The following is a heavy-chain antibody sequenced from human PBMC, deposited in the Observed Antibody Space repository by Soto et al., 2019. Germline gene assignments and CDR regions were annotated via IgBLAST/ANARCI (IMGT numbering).Heavy chain of an antibody. V-gene: IGHV1-69*01. CDR1: GGTFSSYA. CDR2: IIPIFGTA. Sequence: QVQLVQSGAEVKKPGSSVKVSCKASGGTFSSYAISWVRQAPGQGLEWMGGIIPIFGTANYAKKFQGRVTIPADESTSTAYMELSSLRSEDTAVYYCARDLPNYDILTGYYGMDVWGQGTTVTVSS. D-gene: IGHD3-9*01. CDR3: ARDLPNYDILTGYYGMDV. J-gene: IGHJ6*02.